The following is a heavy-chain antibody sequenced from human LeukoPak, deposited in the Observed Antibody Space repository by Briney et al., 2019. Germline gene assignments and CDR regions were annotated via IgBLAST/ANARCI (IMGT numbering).Heavy chain of an antibody. J-gene: IGHJ3*02. CDR3: ASLRNIVDAFDI. CDR2: IYYSGST. Sequence: PSETLSLTCTVSGGSISSYYWSWIRQPPGKGLEWIGYIYYSGSTNYNPSLKSRVTISVDTSKNQFSLKLSSVTAADTAVYYCASLRNIVDAFDIWGQGTMVTVSS. D-gene: IGHD3-16*02. V-gene: IGHV4-59*08. CDR1: GGSISSYY.